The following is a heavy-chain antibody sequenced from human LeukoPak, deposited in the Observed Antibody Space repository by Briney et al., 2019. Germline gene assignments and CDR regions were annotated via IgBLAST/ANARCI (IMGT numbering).Heavy chain of an antibody. Sequence: ASVKVSCKASGYTFTCYYMHWVRQAPRQGLEWMGIINPSGGSTSYAQKFQGRVTMTRDMSTSTVYMELSSLRSEDTAVYYCARDQYYYGSGSSGGMGMDVWGKGTTVTVSS. CDR2: INPSGGST. V-gene: IGHV1-46*01. CDR1: GYTFTCYY. J-gene: IGHJ6*03. CDR3: ARDQYYYGSGSSGGMGMDV. D-gene: IGHD3-10*01.